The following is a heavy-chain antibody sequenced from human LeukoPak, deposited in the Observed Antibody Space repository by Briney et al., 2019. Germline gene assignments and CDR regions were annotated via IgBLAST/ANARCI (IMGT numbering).Heavy chain of an antibody. CDR1: GFTFSSYA. J-gene: IGHJ6*02. D-gene: IGHD3-9*01. V-gene: IGHV3-48*04. CDR3: ARDKAYYDILTGDYYYYGMDV. CDR2: ISSSGSTI. Sequence: GGSLRLSCAASGFTFSSYAMSWVRQAPGKGLEWVSYISSSGSTIYYAYSVKGRFTISRDNAKNSLYLQMNSLRAEDTAVYYCARDKAYYDILTGDYYYYGMDVWGQGTTVTVSS.